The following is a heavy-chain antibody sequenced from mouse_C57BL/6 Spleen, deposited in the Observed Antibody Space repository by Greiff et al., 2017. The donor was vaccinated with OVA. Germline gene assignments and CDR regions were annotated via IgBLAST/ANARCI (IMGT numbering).Heavy chain of an antibody. CDR3: ARSGAGYDVDYYAMDY. Sequence: EVQLQQSGPELVKPGASVKISCKASGYTFTDYYMNWVKQSHGKSLEWIGDINPNNGGTSYNQKFKGKATLTVDKSSSTAYMELRSLTSEDSAVYYCARSGAGYDVDYYAMDYWGQGTSVTVSS. CDR1: GYTFTDYY. D-gene: IGHD2-2*01. CDR2: INPNNGGT. V-gene: IGHV1-26*01. J-gene: IGHJ4*01.